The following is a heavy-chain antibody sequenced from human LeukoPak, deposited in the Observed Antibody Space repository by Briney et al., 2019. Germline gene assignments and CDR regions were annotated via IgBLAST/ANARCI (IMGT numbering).Heavy chain of an antibody. Sequence: SVKVSCKASGGTFSSYAISWVRQAPGQGREWMGGIIPIFGTANYAQEFQGRVTITTDESTSTAYMELSSLRSEDTAVYYCAVRYYYGSGSYYPDAFDIWGQGTMVTVSS. V-gene: IGHV1-69*05. J-gene: IGHJ3*02. CDR3: AVRYYYGSGSYYPDAFDI. D-gene: IGHD3-10*01. CDR2: IIPIFGTA. CDR1: GGTFSSYA.